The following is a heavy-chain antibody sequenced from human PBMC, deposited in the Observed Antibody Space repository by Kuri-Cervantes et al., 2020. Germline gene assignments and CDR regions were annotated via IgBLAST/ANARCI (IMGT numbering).Heavy chain of an antibody. CDR1: GGTFSSYA. Sequence: SVKVSCKASGGTFSSYAISWVRQAPGQGLEWMGGIIPIFGTANYAQKLQGRVTMTTDTSTSTAYMELRSLRSDDTAVYYCAKSSRQWLRAFDIWGQGTMVTVSS. J-gene: IGHJ3*02. D-gene: IGHD6-19*01. CDR2: IIPIFGTA. V-gene: IGHV1-69*05. CDR3: AKSSRQWLRAFDI.